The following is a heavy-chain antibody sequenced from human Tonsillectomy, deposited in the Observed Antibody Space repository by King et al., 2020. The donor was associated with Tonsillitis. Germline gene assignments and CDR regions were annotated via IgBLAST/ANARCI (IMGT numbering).Heavy chain of an antibody. D-gene: IGHD3-22*01. J-gene: IGHJ6*03. CDR3: AAGYYESRDFSFYYYFYIDV. Sequence: QLVQSGAEVKKPGSSVKVSCKASGGTFSNYAISWVLQAPGQGLEWMGGIIPTFGTTYFTQKFQCRVTITADKSTSTAYMELSSLRSEDTAAYYCAAGYYESRDFSFYYYFYIDVWGKGATVTVSS. CDR2: IIPTFGTT. CDR1: GGTFSNYA. V-gene: IGHV1-69*06.